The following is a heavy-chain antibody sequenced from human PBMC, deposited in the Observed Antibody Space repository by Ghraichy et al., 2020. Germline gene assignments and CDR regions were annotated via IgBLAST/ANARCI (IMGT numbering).Heavy chain of an antibody. D-gene: IGHD6-13*01. V-gene: IGHV3-64D*06. CDR3: VKDPDIVAVGTADVFDI. J-gene: IGHJ3*02. CDR2: ITSNGGST. CDR1: GFSFSAYA. Sequence: GGSLRLSCATSGFSFSAYAMHWVRQAPGKGLEYVSAITSNGGSTYYADSVKGRLTISRDNSKNTLYLQMSSLRAEDTAVYYCVKDPDIVAVGTADVFDIWGQGTMVTVSS.